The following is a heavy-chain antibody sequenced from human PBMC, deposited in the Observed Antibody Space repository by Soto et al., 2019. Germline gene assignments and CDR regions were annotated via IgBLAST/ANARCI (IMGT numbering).Heavy chain of an antibody. V-gene: IGHV3-20*03. CDR3: VRGASVNFDY. CDR2: VNWHGGST. CDR1: GFTFADCC. Sequence: GVSLRLSFVASGFTFADCCLSWIRQAPGRGLEWVSGVNWHGGSTGYADSVKGRFTISRDNAKNSLYLQMNSLRAEDTAFYYCVRGASVNFDYWGQGT. J-gene: IGHJ4*02.